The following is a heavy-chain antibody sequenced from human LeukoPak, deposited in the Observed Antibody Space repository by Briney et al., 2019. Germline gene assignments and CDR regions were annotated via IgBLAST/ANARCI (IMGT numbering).Heavy chain of an antibody. CDR1: GGSISSYY. CDR3: ASGIRRDGYNYGSFDY. Sequence: SETLSLTCTVSGGSISSYYWSWIRQPPGKGLEWIGYIYYTGSTNYNPSLKSLVTISVDTSKNQFSLKLSSVTAADTALYYCASGIRRDGYNYGSFDYWGQGTLVTVSS. V-gene: IGHV4-59*01. CDR2: IYYTGST. D-gene: IGHD5-24*01. J-gene: IGHJ4*02.